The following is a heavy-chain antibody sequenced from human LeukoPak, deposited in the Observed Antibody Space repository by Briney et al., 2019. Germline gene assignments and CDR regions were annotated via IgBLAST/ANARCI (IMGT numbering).Heavy chain of an antibody. V-gene: IGHV1-8*03. J-gene: IGHJ2*01. CDR1: GYTFTSYD. D-gene: IGHD5-24*01. CDR3: ARGRDGYNFGYFDL. CDR2: MTLNSGYT. Sequence: ASVKVSCKASGYTFTSYDINWVRQATGQGLEWMGWMTLNSGYTGYAQKFQGRVTITRNTSITTAYMELSSLRFEDTAVYYCARGRDGYNFGYFDLWGRGTLVTVSS.